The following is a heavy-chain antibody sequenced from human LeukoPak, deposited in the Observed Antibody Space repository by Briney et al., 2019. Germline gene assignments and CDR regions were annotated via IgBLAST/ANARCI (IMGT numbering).Heavy chain of an antibody. J-gene: IGHJ4*02. CDR2: VKQDESEK. Sequence: GGSLRLSCVASGFTFSSYWMAWVRRAPGTGLEWVANVKQDESEKHYIDSVKGRFTISRDNAKNSGYLQMNSLRAEDTAVYYCARDSGGSLDYWGQGTLVSVSS. D-gene: IGHD2-15*01. V-gene: IGHV3-7*03. CDR1: GFTFSSYW. CDR3: ARDSGGSLDY.